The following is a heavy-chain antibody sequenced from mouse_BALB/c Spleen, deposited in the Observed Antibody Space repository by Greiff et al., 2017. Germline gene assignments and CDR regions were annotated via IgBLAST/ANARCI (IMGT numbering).Heavy chain of an antibody. V-gene: IGHV1-63*02. CDR1: GYTFTNYW. CDR2: IYPGGGYT. D-gene: IGHD2-2*01. J-gene: IGHJ2*01. CDR3: ARSGGYDPFFDY. Sequence: VKLQESGAELVRPGTSVKISCKASGYTFTNYWLGWVKQRPGHGLEWIGDIYPGGGYTNYNEKFKGKATLTADTSSSTAYMQLSSLTSEDSAVYFCARSGGYDPFFDYWGQGTTLTVSS.